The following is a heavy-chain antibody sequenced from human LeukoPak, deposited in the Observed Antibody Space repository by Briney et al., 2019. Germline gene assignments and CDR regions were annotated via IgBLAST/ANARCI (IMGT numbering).Heavy chain of an antibody. D-gene: IGHD2-15*01. V-gene: IGHV3-74*01. CDR3: ARARYCSGGSCYSDS. CDR1: GVTFSDYW. Sequence: GGSLRLSCAASGVTFSDYWMNWVRQAPGKGLAWVSRIQSDGSSTDYADSVKGRFTISRDNAKNTLYLQLTSLRAEDTAVYYCARARYCSGGSCYSDSWGQGTLVTVSS. CDR2: IQSDGSST. J-gene: IGHJ4*02.